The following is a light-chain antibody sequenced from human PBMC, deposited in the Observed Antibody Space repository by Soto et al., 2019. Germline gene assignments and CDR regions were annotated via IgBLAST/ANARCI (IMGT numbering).Light chain of an antibody. CDR3: QQYGSSAWT. CDR1: QSVSSSY. V-gene: IGKV3-20*01. Sequence: DIVLTQSPATLSVSPGGRATLSCRASQSVSSSYLAWYQQKPGQAPRLLIYGASSRATGIPDRFSGSGSGTDFTLTISRLEPEDFAVYYCQQYGSSAWTFGQGTKVDIK. J-gene: IGKJ1*01. CDR2: GAS.